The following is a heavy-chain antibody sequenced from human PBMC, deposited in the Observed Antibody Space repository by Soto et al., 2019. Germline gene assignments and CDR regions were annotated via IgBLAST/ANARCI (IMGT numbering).Heavy chain of an antibody. Sequence: QVQLVESGGGVVQPGRSLRLSCAASGFTFNNYGIHWVRQAPGKGLDWVAVISYDGSKKYYADSVKGRFTISRDNSKNTLYLQMNSLRAEDTAVYYCAKDPAAGTPYYFDYWGQVTLVTVSS. CDR1: GFTFNNYG. V-gene: IGHV3-30*18. J-gene: IGHJ4*02. D-gene: IGHD6-13*01. CDR2: ISYDGSKK. CDR3: AKDPAAGTPYYFDY.